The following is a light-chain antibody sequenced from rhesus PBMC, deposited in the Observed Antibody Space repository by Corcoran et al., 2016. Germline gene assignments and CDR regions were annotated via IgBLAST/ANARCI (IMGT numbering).Light chain of an antibody. CDR3: QHYYSTPWT. V-gene: IGKV1-25*01. CDR2: EAS. J-gene: IGKJ1*01. Sequence: DIQMTQSPSSLSASVGDRVTITCRASQGITNDLAWYQQKPGETPKLLIYEASSLQSGIPSRFSGDGSGTDFTLTIRSRQPEDFATYYCQHYYSTPWTFGQGTKVEIK. CDR1: QGITND.